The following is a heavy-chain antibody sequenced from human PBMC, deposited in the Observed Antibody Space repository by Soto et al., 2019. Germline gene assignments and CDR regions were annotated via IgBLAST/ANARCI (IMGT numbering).Heavy chain of an antibody. CDR1: GYTFTSYA. V-gene: IGHV1-3*04. D-gene: IGHD2-15*01. Sequence: QVRLVQSGAEVKMPGASVEVSCKSSGYTFTSYAIHWVRQAPGQRLEWMGWINTGDGKTKYSQRFQGRVTITRDTSASTAYMDMSSLISEDTAVYYCARGRFPADSRCHYGTDVWGQGTTITVSS. J-gene: IGHJ6*02. CDR2: INTGDGKT. CDR3: ARGRFPADSRCHYGTDV.